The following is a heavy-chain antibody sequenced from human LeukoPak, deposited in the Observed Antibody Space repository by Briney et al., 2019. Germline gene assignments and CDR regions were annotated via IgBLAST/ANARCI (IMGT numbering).Heavy chain of an antibody. V-gene: IGHV4-39*01. CDR1: GGSISSTRYH. Sequence: SETLSLTCTVSGGSISSTRYHWGWIRQPPGKGLEWIVTIYYNGNTHYAPCLKSQLTISGDTTKNQFSLKLSSVTAADAAVYYCVRGKDFGTNDFWGQGTLVTVSS. J-gene: IGHJ4*02. D-gene: IGHD3-10*01. CDR2: IYYNGNT. CDR3: VRGKDFGTNDF.